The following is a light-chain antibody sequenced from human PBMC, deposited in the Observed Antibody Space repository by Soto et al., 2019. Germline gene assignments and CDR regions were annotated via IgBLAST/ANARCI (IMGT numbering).Light chain of an antibody. J-gene: IGKJ1*01. CDR2: GAS. Sequence: DIQMTQSPSSLAASLGDRVTITCRASLPISNYLAWYQQKPGKIPNLLIYGASILQSGVPSRFRGSGSGTDCTLTISSLQPEDFETYYCQQANIFPRAFGQGTKVDIK. CDR3: QQANIFPRA. V-gene: IGKV1-12*01. CDR1: LPISNY.